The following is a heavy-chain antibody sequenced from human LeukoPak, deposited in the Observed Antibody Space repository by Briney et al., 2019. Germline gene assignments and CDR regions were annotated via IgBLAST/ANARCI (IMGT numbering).Heavy chain of an antibody. CDR2: ISSSSSTI. D-gene: IGHD2-2*01. CDR3: ASSVQLPPQSFGY. CDR1: GGSFSGYY. J-gene: IGHJ4*02. V-gene: IGHV3-11*04. Sequence: LSLTCAVYGGSFSGYYWSWIRQPPGKGLEWVSYISSSSSTIYYADSVKGRFTISRDNAKNSLYLQMNSLRGIDTAVYYCASSVQLPPQSFGYWGQGTLVSVSS.